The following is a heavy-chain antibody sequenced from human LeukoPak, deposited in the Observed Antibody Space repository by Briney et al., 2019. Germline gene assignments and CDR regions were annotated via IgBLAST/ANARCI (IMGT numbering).Heavy chain of an antibody. CDR1: GYTFTGYY. J-gene: IGHJ4*02. CDR2: INPSGGST. Sequence: ASVKVSCKASGYTFTGYYMHWVRQAPGQGLEWMGIINPSGGSTSYAQKFQGRVTMTRDTSTSTVYMELSSLRSEDTAVYYCASTDTAMVTPGYWGQGTLVTVSS. V-gene: IGHV1-46*01. D-gene: IGHD5-18*01. CDR3: ASTDTAMVTPGY.